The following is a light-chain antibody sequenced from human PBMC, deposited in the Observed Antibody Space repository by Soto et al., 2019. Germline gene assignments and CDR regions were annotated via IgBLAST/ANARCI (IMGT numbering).Light chain of an antibody. CDR2: GAS. Sequence: DIQLTQSPSFLSASVGDRVTISCRASQGISDYLAWYQQKPGKAPKLLIYGASTLQSGVPSRFSGSASGTEFTLTICSLQPEDFATYSCQQFNAYPLTFGGGTKLEIK. CDR1: QGISDY. CDR3: QQFNAYPLT. J-gene: IGKJ4*01. V-gene: IGKV1-9*01.